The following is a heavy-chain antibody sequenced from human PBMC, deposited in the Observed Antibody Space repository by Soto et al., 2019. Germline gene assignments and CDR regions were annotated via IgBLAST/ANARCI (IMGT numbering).Heavy chain of an antibody. CDR2: IIPIFGTA. D-gene: IGHD4-4*01. Sequence: GASVKVSCKASGGTFSSYAISWVRQAPGQGLEWMGGIIPIFGTANYAQKFQGRVTITADESTSTAYMELSSLRSEDTAVYYCAPSNPTYGARVDDAFDIWGPGTMVTVSS. V-gene: IGHV1-69*13. CDR1: GGTFSSYA. J-gene: IGHJ3*02. CDR3: APSNPTYGARVDDAFDI.